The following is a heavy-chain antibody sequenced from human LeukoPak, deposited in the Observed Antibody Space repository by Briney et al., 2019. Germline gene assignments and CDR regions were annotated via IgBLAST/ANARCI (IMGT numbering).Heavy chain of an antibody. J-gene: IGHJ4*02. CDR2: IYYSGST. V-gene: IGHV4-39*01. CDR1: GGSISSSSYY. D-gene: IGHD3-22*01. Sequence: SETLSLTCTVSGGSISSSSYYWGWIRQPPGKGLEWIGSIYYSGSTYYNPSLKSRVTISVDTSKNQFSLKLSSVTAADTAVYYCARLYYYVSSGYTFGYWGQGTLVTVSS. CDR3: ARLYYYVSSGYTFGY.